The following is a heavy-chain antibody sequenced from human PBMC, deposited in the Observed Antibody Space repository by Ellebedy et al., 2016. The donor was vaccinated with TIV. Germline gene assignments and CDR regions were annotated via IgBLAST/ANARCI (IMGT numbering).Heavy chain of an antibody. Sequence: GESLKISCAASGFSSSDYYMSWIRQAPGKGLEWVSYISDSGSMIHYADSVKGRFTISRDNSKNSLYLQMNNLRAEDTAAYYCARISSGRSFCGMDVWGQGTTVTVSS. D-gene: IGHD6-19*01. CDR3: ARISSGRSFCGMDV. J-gene: IGHJ6*02. V-gene: IGHV3-11*01. CDR1: GFSSSDYY. CDR2: ISDSGSMI.